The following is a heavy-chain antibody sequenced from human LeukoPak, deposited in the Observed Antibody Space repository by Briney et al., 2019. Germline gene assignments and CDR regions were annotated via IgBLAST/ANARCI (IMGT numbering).Heavy chain of an antibody. CDR3: ARDNSAAAAGHFDY. V-gene: IGHV1-69*05. CDR1: GGTFSSYA. J-gene: IGHJ4*02. D-gene: IGHD6-13*01. Sequence: SVKVSCKASGGTFSSYAISWVRQAPGQGLEWMGRIIPIFGIANYAQKFQGRVTITTDESTSTAYMELSSLRSEDTAVYYCARDNSAAAAGHFDYWGQGTLVTVSS. CDR2: IIPIFGIA.